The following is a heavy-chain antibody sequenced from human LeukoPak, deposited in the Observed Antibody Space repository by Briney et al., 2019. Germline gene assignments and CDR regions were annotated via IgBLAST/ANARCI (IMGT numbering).Heavy chain of an antibody. Sequence: SETLSLTCTVSGGSISSDRFYWTWVRQPAGKGLEWIGRIKSSNTNYNPSLRSRVSISLDTSTNQFSLKLSSLTAADTAVYYCARVPDWTYVPDYWGQGTLVTVSS. V-gene: IGHV4-61*02. CDR2: IKSSNT. CDR3: ARVPDWTYVPDY. CDR1: GGSISSDRFY. J-gene: IGHJ4*02. D-gene: IGHD3-16*01.